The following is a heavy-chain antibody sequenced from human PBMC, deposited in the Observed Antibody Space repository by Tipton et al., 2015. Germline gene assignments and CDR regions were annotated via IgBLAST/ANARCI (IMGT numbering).Heavy chain of an antibody. D-gene: IGHD2-2*02. CDR2: INNSGST. CDR1: GGSISTNFYY. V-gene: IGHV4-39*01. Sequence: TLSLTCTVSGGSISTNFYYWGWIRQPPGKGLEWIGTINNSGSTYYNPSLKSRVTISVDPSKNQFSLRLNSVTAAETALYYCARHASIEVGPATIPNWFDPWGQGTLVIVSS. J-gene: IGHJ5*02. CDR3: ARHASIEVGPATIPNWFDP.